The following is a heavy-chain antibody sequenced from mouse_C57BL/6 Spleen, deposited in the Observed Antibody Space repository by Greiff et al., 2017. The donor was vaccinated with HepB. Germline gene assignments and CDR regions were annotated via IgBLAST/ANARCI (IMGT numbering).Heavy chain of an antibody. D-gene: IGHD1-1*02. Sequence: VQLQQPGAELVMPGASVKLSCKASGYTFTSYWMHWVKQRPGQGLEWIGEIDPSDSYTNYNQKFKGKSTLTVDKSSSTAYMQLSSLTSEDSAVYYCARRTIPSYWYFDVWGTGTTVTVSS. CDR3: ARRTIPSYWYFDV. CDR1: GYTFTSYW. J-gene: IGHJ1*03. CDR2: IDPSDSYT. V-gene: IGHV1-69*01.